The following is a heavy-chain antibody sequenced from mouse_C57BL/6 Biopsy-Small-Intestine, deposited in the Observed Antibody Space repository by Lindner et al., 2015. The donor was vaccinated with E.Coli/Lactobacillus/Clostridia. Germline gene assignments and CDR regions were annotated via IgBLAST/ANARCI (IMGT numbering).Heavy chain of an antibody. D-gene: IGHD2-1*01. CDR3: ANIYYGNPGGFAY. V-gene: IGHV1-7*01. Sequence: VQLQESGAELAKPGASVKMSCKASGYTFTKYWMHWVKQRPGQSLEWIGYINPSSGYTEYNQKFKDKATLTADKSSTTAYMQLSSLTSEDSAVYYCANIYYGNPGGFAYWGQGTLVTVSA. CDR1: GYTFTKYW. J-gene: IGHJ3*01. CDR2: INPSSGYT.